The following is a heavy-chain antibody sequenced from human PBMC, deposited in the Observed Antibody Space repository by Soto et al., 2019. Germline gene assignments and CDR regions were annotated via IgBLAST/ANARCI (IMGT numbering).Heavy chain of an antibody. D-gene: IGHD2-15*01. CDR3: ARQLLCGGGSCYSDYYYGMDV. CDR1: GYSFTSYW. CDR2: IYPGDSDT. J-gene: IGHJ6*02. Sequence: GESLKISCKGSGYSFTSYWIGRVRQMPGKGLEWMGIIYPGDSDTRYSPSFQGQVTISADKSISTAYLQWSSLKASDTAMYYCARQLLCGGGSCYSDYYYGMDVWGQGTTVTVSS. V-gene: IGHV5-51*01.